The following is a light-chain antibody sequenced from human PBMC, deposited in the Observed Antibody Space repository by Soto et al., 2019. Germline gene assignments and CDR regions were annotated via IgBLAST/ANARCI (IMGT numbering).Light chain of an antibody. CDR1: QSISTY. CDR3: QHSYSTPRGFT. J-gene: IGKJ3*01. V-gene: IGKV1-39*01. Sequence: DIQMTQSPSSLSASVGDRVTITCRASQSISTYLNWYQQKPGKAPKLLIYAASSLQSGVPSRFSGSGSGTDFTLTISSLQPEDFATYYCQHSYSTPRGFTFGPGTKVEIK. CDR2: AAS.